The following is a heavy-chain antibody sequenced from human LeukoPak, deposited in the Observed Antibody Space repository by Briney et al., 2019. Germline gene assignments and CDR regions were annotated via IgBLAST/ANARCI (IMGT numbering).Heavy chain of an antibody. CDR3: ARSSYSGSSSV. D-gene: IGHD6-6*01. J-gene: IGHJ3*01. CDR2: INSDGSGG. Sequence: GGSLRLSCAVSGFTFSGFWMSWSRQAPGKGLEWVASINSDGSGGYYADVVKGRFTISRDNAKNSLYLQINSLRAEDTAVYYCARSSYSGSSSVWGQGTVVTVSS. CDR1: GFTFSGFW. V-gene: IGHV3-7*03.